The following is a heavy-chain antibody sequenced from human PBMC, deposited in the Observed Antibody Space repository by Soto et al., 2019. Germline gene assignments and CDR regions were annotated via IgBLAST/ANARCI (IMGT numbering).Heavy chain of an antibody. Sequence: ASVKVSCKASGYTFTSYAMHWVRQAPGQRLEWMGWINAGNGNTKYSQKFQGRVTITRDTSASTAYMELSSLRSEDTAVYYCARDYDFWSGYHGGYYFDYWGQGILVTVSS. CDR3: ARDYDFWSGYHGGYYFDY. CDR1: GYTFTSYA. CDR2: INAGNGNT. D-gene: IGHD3-3*01. V-gene: IGHV1-3*01. J-gene: IGHJ4*02.